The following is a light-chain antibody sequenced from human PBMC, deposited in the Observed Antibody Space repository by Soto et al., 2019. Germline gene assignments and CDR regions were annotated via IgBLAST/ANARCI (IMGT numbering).Light chain of an antibody. V-gene: IGLV2-14*01. CDR2: DVS. Sequence: QSALTQPASVSGSPGQSITISCTGTSGDVGGYKYVSWYQQHPVKAPKLMIYDVSNRPSGVSDRFSGSKSGSTASLTISGLQAEDEADYYCSSYSSSTPLYVFGPGTKLTVL. CDR3: SSYSSSTPLYV. J-gene: IGLJ1*01. CDR1: SGDVGGYKY.